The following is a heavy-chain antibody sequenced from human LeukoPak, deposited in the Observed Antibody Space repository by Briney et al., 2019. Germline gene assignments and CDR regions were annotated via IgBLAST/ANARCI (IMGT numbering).Heavy chain of an antibody. Sequence: SGPTLVNPTQTLTLTCSFSGFSLTTTGVGVGWIRQPPGKALEWLALTYWNVDERYSPSLNSRLTITKDTSKNQVVLTMTNMDPVDTATYYCAQGSNYGSANFYGFDYWGQGILVTVSS. D-gene: IGHD3-10*01. V-gene: IGHV2-5*01. J-gene: IGHJ4*02. CDR2: TYWNVDE. CDR3: AQGSNYGSANFYGFDY. CDR1: GFSLTTTGVG.